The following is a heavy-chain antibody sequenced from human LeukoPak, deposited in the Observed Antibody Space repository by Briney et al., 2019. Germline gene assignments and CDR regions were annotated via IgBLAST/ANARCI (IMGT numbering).Heavy chain of an antibody. Sequence: SETLSLTCTVSGGSISSYYWSWIRQPPGKGLEWIGYIYYSGSTNYNPSLKSRVTISVDTSKNQFSLKLSSVTAADTAVYYCARDQGSWELTYYYMDVWGKGTTVTVSS. CDR2: IYYSGST. J-gene: IGHJ6*03. CDR3: ARDQGSWELTYYYMDV. CDR1: GGSISSYY. D-gene: IGHD1-26*01. V-gene: IGHV4-59*01.